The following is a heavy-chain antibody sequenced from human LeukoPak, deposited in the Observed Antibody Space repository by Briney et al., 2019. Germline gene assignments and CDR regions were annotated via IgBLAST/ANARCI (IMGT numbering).Heavy chain of an antibody. CDR3: ARVAAACVYYYYYYMDA. CDR1: GGSISSHY. D-gene: IGHD6-13*01. Sequence: SETLSLTCTVSGGSISSHYWSWLPQPPGKGLEWIGYIYYSGSTNYNPSLKSRVTLPVDTSKHQFALQPSSVTAADTVVYYCARVAAACVYYYYYYMDAWGKRTTVTVSS. V-gene: IGHV4-59*11. J-gene: IGHJ6*03. CDR2: IYYSGST.